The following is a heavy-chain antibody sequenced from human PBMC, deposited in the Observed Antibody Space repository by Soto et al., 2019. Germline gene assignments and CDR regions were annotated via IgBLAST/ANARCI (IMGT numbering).Heavy chain of an antibody. D-gene: IGHD3-22*01. J-gene: IGHJ5*02. V-gene: IGHV4-38-2*02. CDR3: ARDKRVTMIGGWFDP. CDR1: GYSIISGYY. Sequence: PSETLSLTCVVSGYSIISGYYLALVRHPPGKELEWIGSIYHSGKTYYKPSLRSRVTVSVDTSKNQFSMKLISVTAADTAVYYCARDKRVTMIGGWFDPWGQGTLVTVSS. CDR2: IYHSGKT.